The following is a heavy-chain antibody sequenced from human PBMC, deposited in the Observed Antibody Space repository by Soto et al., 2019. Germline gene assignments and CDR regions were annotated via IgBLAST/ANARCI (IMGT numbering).Heavy chain of an antibody. D-gene: IGHD3-16*01. CDR2: VHWNDDK. CDR1: GFSLSTTGEG. V-gene: IGHV2-5*01. J-gene: IGHJ6*02. Sequence: QITLKEAGPTLVKPTQTLTLPCNFSGFSLSTTGEGVFWIRKPPGKAPEWLALVHWNDDKRYSPSLRPRLTIRKDISSTLVVLSLTNLDPVDTGTYYCAHRRFGDTSPDYYGLDVWGLGTTVIVSS. CDR3: AHRRFGDTSPDYYGLDV.